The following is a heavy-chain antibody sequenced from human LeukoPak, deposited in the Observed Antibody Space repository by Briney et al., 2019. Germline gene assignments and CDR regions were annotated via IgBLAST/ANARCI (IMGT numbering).Heavy chain of an antibody. Sequence: SGTLSLTCAVSGGSISSSNWWSWVRQPPGKGLEWIGEIYHSGSTNYNPSLKSRVTMSVDTSKNQFSLKLSSVTAADTAVYYCARGPIVVVPAALGFAFHIWGQGTMVTVSS. CDR1: GGSISSSNW. J-gene: IGHJ3*02. CDR2: IYHSGST. D-gene: IGHD2-2*01. V-gene: IGHV4-4*02. CDR3: ARGPIVVVPAALGFAFHI.